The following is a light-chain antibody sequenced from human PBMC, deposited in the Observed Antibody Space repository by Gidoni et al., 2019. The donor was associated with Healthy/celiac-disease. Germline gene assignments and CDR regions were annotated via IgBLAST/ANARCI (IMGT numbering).Light chain of an antibody. CDR3: QQYYSYPRT. J-gene: IGKJ1*01. CDR2: ASS. CDR1: QGISSY. Sequence: ALRMTQSPSSFSASTGDRVTITCRASQGISSYLALYQQKPGKAPKLLIYASSTWQSGVPSRFSGSGSGTDFTLTISCLQSEDFATYYCQQYYSYPRTFGQXTKVEIK. V-gene: IGKV1-8*01.